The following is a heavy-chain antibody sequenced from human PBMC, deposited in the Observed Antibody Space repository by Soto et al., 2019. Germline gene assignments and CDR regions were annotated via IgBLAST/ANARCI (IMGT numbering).Heavy chain of an antibody. CDR2: IYYTEST. CDR1: GGSISPYY. CDR3: ARDRGSNWGLNDASVI. D-gene: IGHD7-27*01. Sequence: SETLSLTCTVSGGSISPYYWNWIRQPPGKGLERIGYIYYTESTNYSPSLKSRVTMSVDTSKNQFSLKLKSVTAADTAVYYCARDRGSNWGLNDASVIWGQGTVVTVSS. V-gene: IGHV4-59*01. J-gene: IGHJ3*02.